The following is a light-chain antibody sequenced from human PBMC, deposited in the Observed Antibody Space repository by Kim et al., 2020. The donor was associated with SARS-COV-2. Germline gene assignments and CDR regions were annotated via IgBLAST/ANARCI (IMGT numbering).Light chain of an antibody. CDR3: QAWDSSTFVV. CDR2: EDN. CDR1: RLGEKF. Sequence: SYELTQPPSVSVSPGQTASITCSGNRLGEKFTSWYQQKPGQSPVLVTSEDNRRPSGIPERFSGSNSGNTATLTIGETQALDEADYYCQAWDSSTFVVFGGGTQLTVL. V-gene: IGLV3-1*01. J-gene: IGLJ2*01.